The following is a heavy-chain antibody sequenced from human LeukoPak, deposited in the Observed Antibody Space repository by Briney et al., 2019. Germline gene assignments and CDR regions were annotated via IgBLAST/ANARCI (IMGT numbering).Heavy chain of an antibody. V-gene: IGHV3-74*01. Sequence: GGSLRLSCAGSGFTFNNSWMHWVRQAPGKGLVWVSCINSDGTRSYADSVKGRFTISRDNAKNTLFLQMNSLRVEDTAVYFCASPRSGDRGGYHDPCDIWGQGTMVTVSS. CDR2: INSDGTR. CDR3: ASPRSGDRGGYHDPCDI. J-gene: IGHJ3*02. CDR1: GFTFNNSW. D-gene: IGHD3-22*01.